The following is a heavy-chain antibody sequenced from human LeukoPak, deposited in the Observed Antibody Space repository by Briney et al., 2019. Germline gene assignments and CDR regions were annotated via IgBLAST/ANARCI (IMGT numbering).Heavy chain of an antibody. Sequence: PSETLSLTCTISGDSITSNSYYWGWIRQPPGKGLEWIGIINFSGATYYNPSLQSRVSISVDTSTNQFSLKFRSLTVADTAIYYCARAAGQKYGSRQGWRKSRLVGSYYFDYWGQGTLITVSS. J-gene: IGHJ4*02. D-gene: IGHD6-13*01. CDR2: INFSGAT. V-gene: IGHV4-39*07. CDR1: GDSITSNSYY. CDR3: ARAAGQKYGSRQGWRKSRLVGSYYFDY.